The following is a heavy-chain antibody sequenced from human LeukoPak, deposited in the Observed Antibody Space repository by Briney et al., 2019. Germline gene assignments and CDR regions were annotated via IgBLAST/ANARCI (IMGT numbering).Heavy chain of an antibody. CDR3: ATDLPPSTVVAATLLFY. J-gene: IGHJ4*02. Sequence: GASVKVSCKVSGYTLTELSMHWVRQAPGKGLEWMGGFDPEDGETIYAQKFQGRVTMAEDTSTDTAYMELSSLRSEDTAVYYCATDLPPSTVVAATLLFYWGQGTLVTVSS. V-gene: IGHV1-24*01. CDR1: GYTLTELS. CDR2: FDPEDGET. D-gene: IGHD2-15*01.